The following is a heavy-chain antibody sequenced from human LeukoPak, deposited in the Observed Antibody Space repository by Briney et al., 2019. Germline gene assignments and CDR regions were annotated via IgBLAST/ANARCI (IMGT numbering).Heavy chain of an antibody. CDR3: AKQKRPGIAAAGLFDY. J-gene: IGHJ4*02. CDR1: GFTFDDYT. D-gene: IGHD6-13*01. Sequence: GGSLRLSCAASGFTFDDYTMHWVRQVPGKGLEWVSLISWDGGSTYYADSVKGRFTISRDNSKNSLYLQMNSLRTEDTALYYCAKQKRPGIAAAGLFDYWGQGTLVTVSS. CDR2: ISWDGGST. V-gene: IGHV3-43*01.